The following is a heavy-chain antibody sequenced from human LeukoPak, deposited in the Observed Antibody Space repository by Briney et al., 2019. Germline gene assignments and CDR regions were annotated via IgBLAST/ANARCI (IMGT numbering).Heavy chain of an antibody. Sequence: RWASVKVSCKASGYTFSTYGISWVRQAPGQGLEWMGWISGYNGHTKYAQRLQGRVTMTTDTSTSTAYMELRSLRSDDTAVYYCAGRYCSSTSCYTNWFDPWGQGTLVTVSS. V-gene: IGHV1-18*01. CDR2: ISGYNGHT. D-gene: IGHD2-2*02. CDR1: GYTFSTYG. CDR3: AGRYCSSTSCYTNWFDP. J-gene: IGHJ5*02.